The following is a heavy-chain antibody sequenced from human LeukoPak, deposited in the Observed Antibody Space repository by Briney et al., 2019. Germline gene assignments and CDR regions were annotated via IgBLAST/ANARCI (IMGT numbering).Heavy chain of an antibody. V-gene: IGHV3-9*01. Sequence: GRSLRLSCAASGFTFDDYAMHWVRQAPGKGLEWVSGISWNSGSIGYADSVKGRFTISRDNSKNTLFLQMNSLRAEDTAVYYCAKEAQGCSITSCYFDSWGQGTLVTVSS. D-gene: IGHD2-2*01. CDR3: AKEAQGCSITSCYFDS. CDR2: ISWNSGSI. J-gene: IGHJ4*02. CDR1: GFTFDDYA.